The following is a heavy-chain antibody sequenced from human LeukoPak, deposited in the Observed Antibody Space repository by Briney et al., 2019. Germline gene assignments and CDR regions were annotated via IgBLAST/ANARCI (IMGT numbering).Heavy chain of an antibody. J-gene: IGHJ4*02. Sequence: PGGSLRLSCAASGFSFSSFWMHWVRQVPGKGLVWVSGINSDGTTTGYADSVKGRFTISRDNAKNSLYLQMNSLRAEDTALYYCARKMYNWNDGGAFDYWGQGTLVTVSS. CDR2: INSDGTTT. V-gene: IGHV3-74*01. CDR1: GFSFSSFW. D-gene: IGHD1-20*01. CDR3: ARKMYNWNDGGAFDY.